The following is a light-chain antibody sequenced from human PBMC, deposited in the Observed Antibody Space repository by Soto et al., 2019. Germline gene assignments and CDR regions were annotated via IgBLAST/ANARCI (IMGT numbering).Light chain of an antibody. CDR2: LNSDGSH. V-gene: IGLV4-69*01. CDR1: SGHSNYA. CDR3: QTWGSGIGV. J-gene: IGLJ2*01. Sequence: QSVLTQSPSASASLGASVKLTCTLSSGHSNYAIAWHQQQSEKGPRYLMKLNSDGSHSKGDGIPDRFSGSSSGAERYLTISSVQSEDEADYYCQTWGSGIGVFGGGTKLTVL.